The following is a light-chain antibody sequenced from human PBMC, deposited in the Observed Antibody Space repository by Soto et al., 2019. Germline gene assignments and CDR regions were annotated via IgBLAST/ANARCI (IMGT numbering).Light chain of an antibody. CDR2: DVS. CDR3: CSYAGRSTFLV. V-gene: IGLV2-11*01. Sequence: QSALTQPRSVSGSPGQSVTISCTGTSSDVGGYNYVSWYQQHPGKAPKLMIYDVSKRPSGVPDRLSGSKSGNTASLTISGLQAEDEADYYCCSYAGRSTFLVFGGGTKLTVL. J-gene: IGLJ2*01. CDR1: SSDVGGYNY.